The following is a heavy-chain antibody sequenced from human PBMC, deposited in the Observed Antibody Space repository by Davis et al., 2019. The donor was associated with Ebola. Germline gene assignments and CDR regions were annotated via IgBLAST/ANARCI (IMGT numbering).Heavy chain of an antibody. Sequence: SVKVSCKASGGTFSNHAISWVRQAPGQGLEWMGGIIPLFGIPKYVQKFQGRVSFTADKSTSTAYMELSNLRSEDTAVYYCARHGDYDPWFDPWGQGTLVTVSS. CDR3: ARHGDYDPWFDP. D-gene: IGHD4-17*01. V-gene: IGHV1-69*10. CDR1: GGTFSNHA. CDR2: IIPLFGIP. J-gene: IGHJ5*02.